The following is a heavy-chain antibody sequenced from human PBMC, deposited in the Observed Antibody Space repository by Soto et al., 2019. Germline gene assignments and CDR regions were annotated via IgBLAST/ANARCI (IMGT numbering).Heavy chain of an antibody. J-gene: IGHJ6*02. Sequence: PSETLSLTCAVSGGSISSSNWWSWVRQPPGKGLEWIGYISHSGSTDYNPSLKSRLSISGDTSKNHFSLTLTSVTAADAAVYYCATIGVSGYLAVWGQGTTVTVSS. CDR2: ISHSGST. V-gene: IGHV4-4*02. CDR3: ATIGVSGYLAV. D-gene: IGHD3-16*02. CDR1: GGSISSSNW.